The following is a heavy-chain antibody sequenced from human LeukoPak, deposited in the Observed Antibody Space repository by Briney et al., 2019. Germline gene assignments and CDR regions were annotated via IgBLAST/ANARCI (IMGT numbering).Heavy chain of an antibody. Sequence: ASVKVSCKASGYTFTGYYMHWVRQAPGQGLEWMGWINPNSGNPTYAQGFTGRFVFSLDTSVSTAHLQISSLKAEDTAVYYCARARSGWTSDAFDIWGQGTMVTVSS. D-gene: IGHD6-19*01. V-gene: IGHV7-4-1*02. CDR3: ARARSGWTSDAFDI. CDR2: INPNSGNP. CDR1: GYTFTGYY. J-gene: IGHJ3*02.